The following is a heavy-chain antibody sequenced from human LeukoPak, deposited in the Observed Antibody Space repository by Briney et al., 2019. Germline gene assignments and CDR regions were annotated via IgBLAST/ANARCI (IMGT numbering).Heavy chain of an antibody. CDR3: ARVSSVPDY. CDR1: GGSFSGYH. CDR2: IKHSGST. Sequence: SETLSLTCAVYGGSFSGYHWSWIRQPPGKGLEWSGEIKHSGSTNYNPSLKRRVTISVDTSKNQCPLTLSSVTADDTALHYCARVSSVPDYWGQGPLVTVS. V-gene: IGHV4-34*01. J-gene: IGHJ4*02. D-gene: IGHD3-10*01.